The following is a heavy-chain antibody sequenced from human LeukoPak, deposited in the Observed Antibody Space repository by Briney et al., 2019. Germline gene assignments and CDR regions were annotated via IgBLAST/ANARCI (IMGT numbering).Heavy chain of an antibody. CDR1: GFNFSYYE. Sequence: GGSLRLSCAASGFNFSYYEMNWVRQAPGKGLEWVSYIYTSGSTISYADSVKGRFTISRDHAKNSMYLQMNSLRADDTAVYYCARDRRYSSGWYGAFDIWGQGTMVTVSS. J-gene: IGHJ3*02. D-gene: IGHD6-19*01. V-gene: IGHV3-48*03. CDR2: IYTSGSTI. CDR3: ARDRRYSSGWYGAFDI.